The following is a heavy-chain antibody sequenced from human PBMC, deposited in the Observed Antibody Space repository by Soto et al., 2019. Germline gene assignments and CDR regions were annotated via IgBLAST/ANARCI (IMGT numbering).Heavy chain of an antibody. J-gene: IGHJ4*02. CDR3: ARFHPTTYSGYDFGDY. CDR1: GFTFSSYA. Sequence: GGSLRLSCAASGFTFSSYAMHWVRQAPGKGLEWVAIISYDGSNKYYADSVKGRFTISRDNAKNSLYLQMNSLRAEDTAVYYCARFHPTTYSGYDFGDYWGQGTLVNVSS. CDR2: ISYDGSNK. D-gene: IGHD5-12*01. V-gene: IGHV3-30-3*01.